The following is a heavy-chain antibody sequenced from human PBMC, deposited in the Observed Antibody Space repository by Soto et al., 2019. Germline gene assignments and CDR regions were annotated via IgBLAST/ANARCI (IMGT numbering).Heavy chain of an antibody. V-gene: IGHV4-31*03. CDR2: IYYSGST. CDR1: GGSISSGGYF. J-gene: IGHJ6*02. CDR3: AREGAAPYYYYGMDV. D-gene: IGHD6-6*01. Sequence: QVQLQESGPGLVKPSQTLSLTCTVSGGSISSGGYFWSWIRQHPGKGLEWIGFIYYSGSTYYNPSLKRRVTISVDTTKNQVSLKLSSVTAADPAVYYCAREGAAPYYYYGMDVWGQGTTVTVSS.